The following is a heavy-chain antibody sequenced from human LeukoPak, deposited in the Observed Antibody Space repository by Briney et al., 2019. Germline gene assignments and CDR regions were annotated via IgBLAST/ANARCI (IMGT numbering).Heavy chain of an antibody. V-gene: IGHV3-21*01. Sequence: GGSLRLSCAASGFTLSSYGINWVRQAPGKGLEWVSSISSSSSYIYYADSVKGRFTISRDNAKNSLYLQMNSLRAEDTAVYYCARMERGSYWGQGTLVTVSS. CDR3: ARMERGSY. J-gene: IGHJ4*02. D-gene: IGHD1-1*01. CDR2: ISSSSSYI. CDR1: GFTLSSYG.